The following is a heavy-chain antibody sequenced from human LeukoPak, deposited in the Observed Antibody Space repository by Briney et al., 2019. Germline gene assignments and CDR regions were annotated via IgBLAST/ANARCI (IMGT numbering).Heavy chain of an antibody. CDR3: ARVKRKYQLLKPLHETPSHYFDY. D-gene: IGHD2-2*01. Sequence: SETLSLTCIASGGSITSNTYFWDWIRQTPGKGLEWIGSIYYSGSTYYNPSLKSRVTISLDTSKNQFSLKLSSVTAADTAMYYCARVKRKYQLLKPLHETPSHYFDYWGQGTLVTVSS. V-gene: IGHV4-39*07. J-gene: IGHJ4*02. CDR1: GGSITSNTYF. CDR2: IYYSGST.